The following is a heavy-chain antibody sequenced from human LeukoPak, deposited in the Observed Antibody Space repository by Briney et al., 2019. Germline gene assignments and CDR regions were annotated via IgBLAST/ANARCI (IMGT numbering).Heavy chain of an antibody. CDR3: ARGTVWFGEIYYYYMDV. CDR2: IYTSGST. CDR1: GGSISSYY. Sequence: SETLSLTCTVSGGSISSYYWSWIRQPAGKGLEWIGRIYTSGSTNYNPSLKSRVTMSVDTSKNQFSLKLSSVTVADTAVYYCARGTVWFGEIYYYYMDVWGKGTTVTVSS. D-gene: IGHD3-10*01. V-gene: IGHV4-4*07. J-gene: IGHJ6*03.